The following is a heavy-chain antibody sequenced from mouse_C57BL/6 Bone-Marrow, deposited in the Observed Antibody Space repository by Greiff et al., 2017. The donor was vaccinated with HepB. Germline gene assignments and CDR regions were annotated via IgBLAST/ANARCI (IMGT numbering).Heavy chain of an antibody. CDR1: GFSLTSYG. V-gene: IGHV2-2*01. CDR3: ARPYGSTYYAMDY. D-gene: IGHD1-1*01. Sequence: QVQLKESGPGLVQPSQSLSITCTVSGFSLTSYGVHWVRQSPGKGLEWLGVIWSGGSTDYNAAFISRLSISKDNSKSQVFFKMNSLQADDTAIYYCARPYGSTYYAMDYWGQGTSVTVSS. J-gene: IGHJ4*01. CDR2: IWSGGST.